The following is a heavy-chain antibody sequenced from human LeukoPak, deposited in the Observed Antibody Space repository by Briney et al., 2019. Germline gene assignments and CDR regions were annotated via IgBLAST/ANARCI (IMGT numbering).Heavy chain of an antibody. V-gene: IGHV3-21*01. D-gene: IGHD1-26*01. CDR1: GFTFKSYG. Sequence: GGSLRLSCAASGFTFKSYGMNWVRQAPGKGLEWVSSISSSSAYIYYADSVKGRFTIPRDNAKNSLYLEMKSLRAEDTAVYYCARGRYHFDYWGQGALVTVSS. CDR2: ISSSSAYI. J-gene: IGHJ4*02. CDR3: ARGRYHFDY.